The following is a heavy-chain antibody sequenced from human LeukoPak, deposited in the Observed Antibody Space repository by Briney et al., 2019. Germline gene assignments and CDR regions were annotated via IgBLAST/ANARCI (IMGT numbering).Heavy chain of an antibody. V-gene: IGHV3-11*01. CDR2: ISSSGRTV. J-gene: IGHJ4*02. CDR3: ARGGGYDSFDY. Sequence: PGGSLRLSGAASGFTCSDYYISWIRQAPGKGLEWSSYISSSGRTVDQADSGRGRITIARDNAKNSVELQMKSLRADDTAVYYCARGGGYDSFDYWGQGTQVTVSS. CDR1: GFTCSDYY. D-gene: IGHD5-12*01.